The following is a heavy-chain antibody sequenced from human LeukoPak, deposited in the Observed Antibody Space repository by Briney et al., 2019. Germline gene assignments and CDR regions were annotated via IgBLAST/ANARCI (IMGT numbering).Heavy chain of an antibody. CDR3: ASKSTAHGELRFAY. D-gene: IGHD4-17*01. CDR2: FYYTGTT. CDR1: GDSTNTYF. Sequence: PSETLSLTCTISGDSTNTYFWSWIRQPPGKGLEWIGYFYYTGTTNYNPSLKSRVTISVDTSKNQFSLKVNSVTAADTGVYYCASKSTAHGELRFAYWGQGTLVTVSS. V-gene: IGHV4-59*01. J-gene: IGHJ4*02.